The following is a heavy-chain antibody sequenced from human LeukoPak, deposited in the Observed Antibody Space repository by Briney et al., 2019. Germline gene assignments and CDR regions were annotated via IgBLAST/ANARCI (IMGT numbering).Heavy chain of an antibody. J-gene: IGHJ4*02. Sequence: KTSETLSLTCTVSGGSISSGSYYWSWIRQPAGKGLEWIGRIYTSGSTNYNPSLKSRVTMSVDTSKNQFSLKLSSVTAADTAVYYCARDRYYYDSSGFRLFDYWGQGTLVTVYS. CDR2: IYTSGST. CDR3: ARDRYYYDSSGFRLFDY. D-gene: IGHD3-22*01. CDR1: GGSISSGSYY. V-gene: IGHV4-61*02.